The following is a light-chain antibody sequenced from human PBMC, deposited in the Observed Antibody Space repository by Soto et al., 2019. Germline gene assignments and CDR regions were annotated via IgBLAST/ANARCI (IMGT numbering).Light chain of an antibody. CDR2: HNY. CDR3: SAWDDSLSAYV. Sequence: QSALTQPPSASGTPGQRVTIYCSGSSSNIGSDFVYWYQQLPGTAPKLLIYHNYQRPSGVPDRFSGSKSGTSGSLAISDLRSEDEADYYCSAWDDSLSAYVFGAGTKLTVL. CDR1: SSNIGSDF. J-gene: IGLJ1*01. V-gene: IGLV1-47*01.